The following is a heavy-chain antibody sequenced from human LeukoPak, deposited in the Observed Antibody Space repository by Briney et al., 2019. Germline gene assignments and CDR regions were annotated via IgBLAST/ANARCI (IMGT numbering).Heavy chain of an antibody. J-gene: IGHJ4*02. V-gene: IGHV4-59*12. D-gene: IGHD5-18*01. CDR3: ARGSGRGYSYGYFDY. Sequence: SETLSLTCTVSGGSISSYYWSWIRQPPGKGLEWIGYIHYSGSTNYSPSLKSRVTISVDTSKNQFSLKLSSVTAADTAVYYCARGSGRGYSYGYFDYWGQGTLVTVSS. CDR1: GGSISSYY. CDR2: IHYSGST.